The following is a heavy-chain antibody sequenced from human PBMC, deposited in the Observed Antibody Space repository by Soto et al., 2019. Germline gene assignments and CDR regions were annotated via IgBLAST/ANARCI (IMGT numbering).Heavy chain of an antibody. CDR2: IYYSGST. V-gene: IGHV4-61*01. CDR1: GGSVSSGSYY. D-gene: IGHD2-21*02. J-gene: IGHJ5*02. CDR3: ARDGLWGGNSAGWFDP. Sequence: QVQLQESGPGLVKPSETLSLTCTVSGGSVSSGSYYWSWIRQPPGKGLEWIGYIYYSGSTNYNPSLKSRVTISVDTSKNQFSLKLSSVTAADTAVYYCARDGLWGGNSAGWFDPWGQGTLVTVYS.